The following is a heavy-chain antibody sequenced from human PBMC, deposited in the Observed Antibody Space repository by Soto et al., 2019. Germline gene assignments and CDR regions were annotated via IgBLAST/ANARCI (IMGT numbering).Heavy chain of an antibody. CDR2: IYYSGST. D-gene: IGHD3-22*01. CDR3: ARSGDSSGYYPDAFDI. CDR1: GGSISSSSYF. Sequence: PSETLSLTCTVSGGSISSSSYFWGWIRQPPGKGLEWIGSIYYSGSTNYNPSLKSRVTISVDTSKNQFSLKLSSVTAADTAVYYCARSGDSSGYYPDAFDIWGQGTMVTVSS. V-gene: IGHV4-39*07. J-gene: IGHJ3*02.